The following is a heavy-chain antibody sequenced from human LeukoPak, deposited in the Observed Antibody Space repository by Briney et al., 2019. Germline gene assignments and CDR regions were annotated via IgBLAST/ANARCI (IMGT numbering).Heavy chain of an antibody. CDR2: IYYRGST. V-gene: IGHV4-59*01. CDR3: AREGDCSSTSCYGRLVYAFDI. Sequence: SETRSLTCTVSGGSISSYYWSWIRQPPGRGLEWIGYIYYRGSTNYNPSLKSRVTISIDPSKNQFSLKLSSVTAADTAVYYCAREGDCSSTSCYGRLVYAFDIWGQGTMVTVSS. D-gene: IGHD2-2*01. CDR1: GGSISSYY. J-gene: IGHJ3*02.